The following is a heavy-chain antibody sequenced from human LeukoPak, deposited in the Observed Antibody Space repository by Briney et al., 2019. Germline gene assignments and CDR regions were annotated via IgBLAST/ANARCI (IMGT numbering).Heavy chain of an antibody. D-gene: IGHD2-21*01. Sequence: PGGSLRLSCAASGFTFSSYAMSWVRQAPGRGLEWVSAISGSGGSTYYADSVKGRFTISRDNSKHTLYLQMTSLRAEDTAVYYCAKEPHASILWWPHGEVDYWGQGTLVTVSS. V-gene: IGHV3-23*01. CDR1: GFTFSSYA. CDR3: AKEPHASILWWPHGEVDY. CDR2: ISGSGGST. J-gene: IGHJ4*02.